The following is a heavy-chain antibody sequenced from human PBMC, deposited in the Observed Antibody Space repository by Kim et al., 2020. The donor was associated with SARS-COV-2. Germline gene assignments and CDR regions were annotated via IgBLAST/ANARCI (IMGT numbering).Heavy chain of an antibody. D-gene: IGHD6-6*01. J-gene: IGHJ5*02. Sequence: SGPTLVKPTQTLTLTCTFSGFSLSTSGVGVGWIRQPPGKALEWLALIYWDDDKRYSPSLKSRLTITKDTSKNQVVLTMTNMDPVDTATYYCAHRRLWGIAACPWDNWFDPWGQGTLVTVSS. CDR1: GFSLSTSGVG. CDR3: AHRRLWGIAACPWDNWFDP. V-gene: IGHV2-5*02. CDR2: IYWDDDK.